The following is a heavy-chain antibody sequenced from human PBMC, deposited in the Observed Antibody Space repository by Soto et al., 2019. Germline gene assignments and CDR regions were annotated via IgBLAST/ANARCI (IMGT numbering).Heavy chain of an antibody. V-gene: IGHV4-39*01. CDR3: ARHEGRGFFDS. J-gene: IGHJ4*02. CDR2: IYYSEIT. CDR1: GVTISSGTNH. Sequence: SETLSLTCTVSGVTISSGTNHWAWIRQPPGKGLEWIANIYYSEITFYNPPLKSRITFSLDTSKKQFSLKLSSVTAADKAVYYCARHEGRGFFDSWGQGTLVTVSS.